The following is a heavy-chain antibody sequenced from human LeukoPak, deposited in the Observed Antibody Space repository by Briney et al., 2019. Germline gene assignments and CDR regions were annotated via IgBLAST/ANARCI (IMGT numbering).Heavy chain of an antibody. CDR1: GYTFSIYS. J-gene: IGHJ4*02. Sequence: GGSLRLSCAASGYTFSIYSMNWVRQAPGKGLEWVSSISSSSSYIYYADSVKGRFTISRDNAKNSLYLQMNSLRAEDTAVYYCARDAKQLWALIDYWGQGTLVTVSS. V-gene: IGHV3-21*01. CDR2: ISSSSSYI. D-gene: IGHD5-18*01. CDR3: ARDAKQLWALIDY.